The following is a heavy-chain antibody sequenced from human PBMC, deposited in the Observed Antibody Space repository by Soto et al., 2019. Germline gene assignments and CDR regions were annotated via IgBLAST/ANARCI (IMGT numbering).Heavy chain of an antibody. V-gene: IGHV3-30-3*01. D-gene: IGHD2-21*02. CDR3: AREGVVTAIFQH. CDR2: ISYDGSNK. CDR1: GFTFSSYA. Sequence: GGSLRLSCAASGFTFSSYAMHWVRQAPGKGLEWVAVISYDGSNKYYADSVKGRFTISRDNSKNTLYLQMNSLRAEDTAVYYCAREGVVTAIFQHWGQGTLVTVSS. J-gene: IGHJ1*01.